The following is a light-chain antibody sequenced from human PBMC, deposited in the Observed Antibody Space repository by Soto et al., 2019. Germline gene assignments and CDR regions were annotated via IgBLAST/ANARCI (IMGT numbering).Light chain of an antibody. J-gene: IGKJ5*01. CDR1: QSVSNN. Sequence: EVVLTQPPGTLSLSPGERATLSCRASQSVSNNYLAWYQQKRGQAPRLLIHAASTRATGVPARFSGSGSGTEFTLTISSLQSEDFAVYYCQQYNNWPPITFAQGTRLEIK. CDR3: QQYNNWPPIT. V-gene: IGKV3D-15*01. CDR2: AAS.